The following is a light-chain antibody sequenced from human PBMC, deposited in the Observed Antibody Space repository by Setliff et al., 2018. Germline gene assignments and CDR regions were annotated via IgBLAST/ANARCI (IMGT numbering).Light chain of an antibody. CDR2: DVS. CDR1: SSDVGGYNY. V-gene: IGLV2-14*01. Sequence: QSVLAQPASVSGSPGQSITISCTGTSSDVGGYNYASWYQQHPGKAPKLMIYDVSKRPSGVSNRFSGSKSGNTASLTISGLQAEDEADYYCSSYTSSSTFVVFGGGTQLTVL. CDR3: SSYTSSSTFVV. J-gene: IGLJ2*01.